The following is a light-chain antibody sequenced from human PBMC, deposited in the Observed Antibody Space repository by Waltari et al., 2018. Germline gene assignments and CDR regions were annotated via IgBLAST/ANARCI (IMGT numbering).Light chain of an antibody. CDR1: QSITSY. Sequence: DIQMTQSPSSLSASVGDRVTITCRASQSITSYLNWYQQKPGKAPKLLIYAASSLQSGVPSRFSGSGYGTDFTLTISSLQPEDVATYYCQQSYSTPRTFGGGTKVEIK. J-gene: IGKJ4*01. V-gene: IGKV1-39*01. CDR2: AAS. CDR3: QQSYSTPRT.